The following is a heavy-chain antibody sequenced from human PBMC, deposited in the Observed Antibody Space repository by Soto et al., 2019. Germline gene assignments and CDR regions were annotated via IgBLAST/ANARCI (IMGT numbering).Heavy chain of an antibody. CDR1: GFTFSSYG. CDR3: AKGVRPWQQVLDY. Sequence: PGGSLRLSCAASGFTFSSYGMHWVRQAPGKGLEWVAVISYDGSNKYYADSVKGRFTISRDNSKNTLYLQMNSLRAEDTAVYYCAKGVRPWQQVLDYWGQGTLVTVSS. J-gene: IGHJ4*02. CDR2: ISYDGSNK. V-gene: IGHV3-30*18. D-gene: IGHD6-13*01.